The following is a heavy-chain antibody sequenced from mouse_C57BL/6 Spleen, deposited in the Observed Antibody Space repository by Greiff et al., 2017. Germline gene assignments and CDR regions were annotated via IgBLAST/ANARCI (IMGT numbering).Heavy chain of an antibody. CDR1: GYTFTDHT. J-gene: IGHJ3*01. CDR2: IYPRDGST. CDR3: ASDYGSSYAWFAY. Sequence: VQLQQSDAELVKPGASVKISCKVSGYTFTDHTIHWMKQRPEQGLEWIGYIYPRDGSTKYNEKFKGKATLTADKSSSTAYMQLNSLTSEDSAVXFCASDYGSSYAWFAYWGQGTLVTVSA. D-gene: IGHD1-1*01. V-gene: IGHV1-78*01.